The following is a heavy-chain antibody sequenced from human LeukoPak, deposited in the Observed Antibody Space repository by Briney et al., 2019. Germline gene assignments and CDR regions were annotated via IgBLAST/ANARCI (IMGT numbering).Heavy chain of an antibody. V-gene: IGHV3-74*01. CDR2: INSDGSST. Sequence: GGSLRLSCAASGFTFSSYSMNWVRQAPGKGLVWVSRINSDGSSTSYADSVKGRFTISRDNAKNTLYLQMNSLRAEDTAVYYCARDDYGDGDAFDIWGQGTMVTVSS. D-gene: IGHD4-17*01. J-gene: IGHJ3*02. CDR3: ARDDYGDGDAFDI. CDR1: GFTFSSYS.